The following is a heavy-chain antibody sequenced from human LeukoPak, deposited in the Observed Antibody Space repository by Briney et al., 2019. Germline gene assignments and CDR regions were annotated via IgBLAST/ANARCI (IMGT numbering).Heavy chain of an antibody. CDR1: GFTFSGST. D-gene: IGHD4-17*01. V-gene: IGHV3-73*01. Sequence: PGGSLRLSCAASGFTFSGSTMHWVRQASGKGLEWVGRIRNKANSYATAYAESVKGRFTISRDDSKNTVYLQMNSLKTEDPAVYYCTGQPNYGDYPNWGQGALVTVSS. CDR3: TGQPNYGDYPN. CDR2: IRNKANSYAT. J-gene: IGHJ4*02.